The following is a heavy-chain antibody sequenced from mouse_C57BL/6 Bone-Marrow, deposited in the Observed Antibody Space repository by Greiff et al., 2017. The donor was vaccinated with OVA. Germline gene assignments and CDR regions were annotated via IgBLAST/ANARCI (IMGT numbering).Heavy chain of an antibody. CDR3: ARDYYGSSLYAMDY. CDR2: IWSGGST. Sequence: VKLQQSGPGLVQPSQSLSITCTVSGFSLTSYGVHWVRQSPGKGLEWLGVIWSGGSTDYNAAFISRLSISKDNSKSQVFFTMNSLQAEDTAIYYCARDYYGSSLYAMDYWGQGTSVTVAS. D-gene: IGHD1-1*01. J-gene: IGHJ4*01. V-gene: IGHV2-2*01. CDR1: GFSLTSYG.